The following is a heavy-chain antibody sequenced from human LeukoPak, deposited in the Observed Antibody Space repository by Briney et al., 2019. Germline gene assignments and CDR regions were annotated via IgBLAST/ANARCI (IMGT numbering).Heavy chain of an antibody. CDR1: GGSISSYY. D-gene: IGHD3-10*01. CDR2: IYYSGST. J-gene: IGHJ4*02. Sequence: SETLSLTCTVSGGSISSYYRSWIRQPPGKGLEWIGYIYYSGSTNYNPSLKSRVTISVDTSKNQFSLKLSSVTAADTAVYYCAGGDMVRGVPPPPSLDYWGQGTLVTVSS. V-gene: IGHV4-59*01. CDR3: AGGDMVRGVPPPPSLDY.